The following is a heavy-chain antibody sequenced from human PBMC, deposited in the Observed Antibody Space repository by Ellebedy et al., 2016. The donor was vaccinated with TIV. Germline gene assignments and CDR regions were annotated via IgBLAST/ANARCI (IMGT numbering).Heavy chain of an antibody. D-gene: IGHD2/OR15-2a*01. V-gene: IGHV3-21*01. J-gene: IGHJ4*01. CDR1: GFPFSNYT. CDR3: ATDRGERGLLSFFDF. Sequence: PGGSLRLSCAVSGFPFSNYTMNWIRRAPGKGLEWVSSVNSVSTYMFYADSGKGRFTIPRDNAKNSLSLQMDNRRVEDTAVYYCATDRGERGLLSFFDFWGQGTGVTVST. CDR2: VNSVSTYM.